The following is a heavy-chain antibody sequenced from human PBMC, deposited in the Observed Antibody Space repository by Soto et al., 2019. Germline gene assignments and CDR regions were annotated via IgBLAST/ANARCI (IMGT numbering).Heavy chain of an antibody. J-gene: IGHJ6*02. CDR3: AQRPSSGSTWDDYYYGMDV. Sequence: SGPTLVNPTQTLTLTCTFSGFSLSTSGVGVGWIRQPPGKALEWLALIYWNDDKRYSPSLKSRLTTTKDTSKNQVVLTMTNMDPVDTATYYCAQRPSSGSTWDDYYYGMDVWGQGTTVTVSS. V-gene: IGHV2-5*01. CDR1: GFSLSTSGVG. CDR2: IYWNDDK. D-gene: IGHD1-26*01.